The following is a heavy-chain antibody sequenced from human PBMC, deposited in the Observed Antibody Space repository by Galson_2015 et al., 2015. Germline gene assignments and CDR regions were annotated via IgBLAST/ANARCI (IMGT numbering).Heavy chain of an antibody. J-gene: IGHJ6*02. CDR1: GFTFSIYA. CDR2: IGRSGGSA. V-gene: IGHV3-23*01. Sequence: SLRLSCAASGFTFSIYAMSWVRQAPGKGLEWVSAIGRSGGSAYYADSVKGRFTISRDNSKNTLYPQMNSLTAEDTAVYYCANSRDYYYAMDVWGQGTAVTVSS. CDR3: ANSRDYYYAMDV.